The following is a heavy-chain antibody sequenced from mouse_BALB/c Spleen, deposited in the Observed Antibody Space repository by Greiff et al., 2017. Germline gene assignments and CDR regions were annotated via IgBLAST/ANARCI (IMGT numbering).Heavy chain of an antibody. CDR2: IDPENGNT. V-gene: IGHV14-1*02. Sequence: VQLQQSGAELVRPGALVKLSCKASGFNINDYYMHWVKQRPEQGLEWIGWIDPENGNTIYDPKFQGKASITADTSSNTAYLQLSSLTSEDTAVYYCARFPTYYYGSSYVGYGYFDVWGAGTTVTVSS. CDR1: GFNINDYY. J-gene: IGHJ1*01. CDR3: ARFPTYYYGSSYVGYGYFDV. D-gene: IGHD1-1*01.